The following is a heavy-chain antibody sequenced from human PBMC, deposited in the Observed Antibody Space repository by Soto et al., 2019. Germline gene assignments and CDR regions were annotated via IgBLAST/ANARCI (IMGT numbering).Heavy chain of an antibody. CDR3: ARSYDFGSGYPGY. CDR1: GGSISSYY. Sequence: SETLSLTCTLSGGSISSYYWSWIRQPPGKGLEWIGYIYSSGSTNYNPSLKSRGTISVDTSKNQFSLKLSSVTAACTAVYYFARSYDFGSGYPGYWSQGTRVTVSS. D-gene: IGHD3-3*01. CDR2: IYSSGST. V-gene: IGHV4-59*01. J-gene: IGHJ4*02.